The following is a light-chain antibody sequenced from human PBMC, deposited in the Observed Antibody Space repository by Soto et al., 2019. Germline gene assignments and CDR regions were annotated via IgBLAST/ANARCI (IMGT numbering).Light chain of an antibody. CDR1: SSDVGGYNY. CDR2: DVN. J-gene: IGLJ2*01. V-gene: IGLV2-14*01. Sequence: QSALTQPASVSGSPGQSITISCTGTSSDVGGYNYVSWYQQHPGKAPQLMIYDVNNRPSGVSNRFSGSKSGNTASLTISGLQAEDEADYYCSSYTSSSTLVVFGGGTKVTVL. CDR3: SSYTSSSTLVV.